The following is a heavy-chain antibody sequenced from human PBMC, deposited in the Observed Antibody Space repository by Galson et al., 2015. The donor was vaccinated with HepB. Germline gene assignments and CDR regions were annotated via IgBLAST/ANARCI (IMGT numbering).Heavy chain of an antibody. V-gene: IGHV1-46*01. J-gene: IGHJ6*02. CDR1: GYTFTSYY. CDR2: INPSGGST. Sequence: SVKVSCKASGYTFTSYYMHWVRQAPGQGLEWMGIINPSGGSTSYAQKFQGRVTMTRDTSTSTVYMELSSLRSEDTAGYYCARSPREHYYGSGSYADYYYYGMDVWGQGTTVTVSS. CDR3: ARSPREHYYGSGSYADYYYYGMDV. D-gene: IGHD3-10*01.